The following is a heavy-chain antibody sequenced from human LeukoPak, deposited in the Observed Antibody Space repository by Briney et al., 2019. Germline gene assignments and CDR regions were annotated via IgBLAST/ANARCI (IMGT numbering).Heavy chain of an antibody. V-gene: IGHV3-48*03. CDR1: GFTFSSYE. Sequence: GGSLRLSCAASGFTFSSYEMNWVRQAPGKGLGWVSYISSSGSTIYYADSVKGRFTISRDNAKNSLYLQMNSLRAEDTAVYYCARGGRAYSSGWFSPGRNWFDPWGQGTLVTVSS. CDR3: ARGGRAYSSGWFSPGRNWFDP. D-gene: IGHD6-19*01. J-gene: IGHJ5*02. CDR2: ISSSGSTI.